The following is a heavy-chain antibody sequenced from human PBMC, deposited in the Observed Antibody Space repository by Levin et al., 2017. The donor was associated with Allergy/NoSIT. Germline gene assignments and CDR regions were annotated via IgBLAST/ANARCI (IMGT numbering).Heavy chain of an antibody. Sequence: GGSLRLSCVASGFPFSTYGIHWVRQAPGKGLEWVALITPDGSSKFFPDSVKGRFTISRDNSRNTLYLQMNSLRPGDTAVYYCAKGGDMDVWGQGTTVTVSS. CDR3: AKGGDMDV. CDR1: GFPFSTYG. V-gene: IGHV3-30*18. CDR2: ITPDGSSK. J-gene: IGHJ6*02. D-gene: IGHD3-10*01.